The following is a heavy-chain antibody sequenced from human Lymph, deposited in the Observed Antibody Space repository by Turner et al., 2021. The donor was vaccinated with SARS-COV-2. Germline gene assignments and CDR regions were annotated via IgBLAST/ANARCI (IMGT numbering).Heavy chain of an antibody. J-gene: IGHJ6*02. CDR2: IYSGGTT. V-gene: IGHV3-53*02. Sequence: EVQVVETGGGLIQPGGSLKLSCAASGIIVSRNYMNWVRQAPGKGLEWVSVIYSGGTTYYADSVKGRFTISRDNSKNTLYLQMNSLRVEDTAVYYCARDLGTYGMDVWGQGTTVTVSS. D-gene: IGHD6-13*01. CDR3: ARDLGTYGMDV. CDR1: GIIVSRNY.